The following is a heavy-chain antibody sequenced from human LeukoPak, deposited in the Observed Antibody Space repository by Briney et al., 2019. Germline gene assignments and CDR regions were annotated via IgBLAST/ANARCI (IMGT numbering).Heavy chain of an antibody. J-gene: IGHJ6*02. CDR1: VYTYNSYG. CDR3: ARGARQYFYAIHV. V-gene: IGHV1-18*01. Sequence: ASATVSSKSSVYTYNSYGMSWVGPAPGQGLEWMGWISASKGNTKYAQNLQGRVTMTTDTSTRTAYMELRSLRSDDTAVYYCARGARQYFYAIHVWGQGTTVTVSS. CDR2: ISASKGNT.